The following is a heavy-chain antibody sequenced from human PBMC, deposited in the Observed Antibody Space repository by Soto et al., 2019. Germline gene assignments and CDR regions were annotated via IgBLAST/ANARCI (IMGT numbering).Heavy chain of an antibody. CDR1: GGSISSYF. J-gene: IGHJ4*02. CDR3: ARENVVVLSAFIDY. Sequence: QVQLQESGPGLVKPSETLSLTCTVSGGSISSYFWTWIRQPAGKGLEWIGRIHTSGNTNYNPSLKSRVTMSVDTSKNQFSLKLNSVTAADTAVYYCARENVVVLSAFIDYWGQGTLVTVSS. V-gene: IGHV4-4*07. CDR2: IHTSGNT. D-gene: IGHD2-15*01.